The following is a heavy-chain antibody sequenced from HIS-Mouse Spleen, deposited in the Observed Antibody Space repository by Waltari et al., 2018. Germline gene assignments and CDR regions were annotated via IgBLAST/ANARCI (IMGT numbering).Heavy chain of an antibody. Sequence: EVQLVESGGGLVQPGGYLRLSCAASGFPFSCYALHWVRQANGKGLEWVSAIGTAVDTYYPGSVKGRFTISRENAKNSLYLQMNSLRAGDTAVYYCARGYSNYVPYFDYWGQGTLVTVSS. CDR2: IGTAVDT. J-gene: IGHJ4*02. CDR1: GFPFSCYA. CDR3: ARGYSNYVPYFDY. D-gene: IGHD4-4*01. V-gene: IGHV3-13*01.